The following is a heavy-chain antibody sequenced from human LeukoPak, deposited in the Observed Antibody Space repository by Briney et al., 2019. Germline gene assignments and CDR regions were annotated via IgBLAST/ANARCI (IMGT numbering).Heavy chain of an antibody. Sequence: KPSETLSLTCTVSGGSISSYYWSWIRQPAGKGLEWIGRIYTSGSTNYNPSLKSRVTVSVDTSKNQFSLKLSSVTAADTAVYYCARIVGATGHYYFVYWGQGTLVSVSS. CDR2: IYTSGST. CDR1: GGSISSYY. V-gene: IGHV4-4*07. D-gene: IGHD1-26*01. CDR3: ARIVGATGHYYFVY. J-gene: IGHJ4*02.